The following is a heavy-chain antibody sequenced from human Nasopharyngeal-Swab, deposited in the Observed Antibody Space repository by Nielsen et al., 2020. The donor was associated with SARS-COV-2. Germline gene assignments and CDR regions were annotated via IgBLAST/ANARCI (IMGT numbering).Heavy chain of an antibody. CDR3: AKDSGSRVRGVLRDI. CDR2: ISGSGGST. J-gene: IGHJ3*02. CDR1: GFTFSSYA. D-gene: IGHD3-10*01. V-gene: IGHV3-23*01. Sequence: GESLKISCAASGFTFSSYAMSWVRQAPGKGLEWVSAISGSGGSTYYADSVKGRFTISRDNSKNTLYLQMNSLRAEDTAVYYCAKDSGSRVRGVLRDIWGQGTMVTVSS.